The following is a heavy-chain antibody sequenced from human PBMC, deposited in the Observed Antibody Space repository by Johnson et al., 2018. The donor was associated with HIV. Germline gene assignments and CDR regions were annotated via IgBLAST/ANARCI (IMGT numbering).Heavy chain of an antibody. CDR1: GFTFGSYA. J-gene: IGHJ3*02. CDR3: ASGEVDGDYDAFDI. V-gene: IGHV3-53*01. Sequence: VQLVESGGDLIQPGGSLRLSCAASGFTFGSYAMSWVRQAPGKGLKWVSVIYSGGSTYYADSVKGRFTISRDNSKNTLYLQMNSLRAEDTAVYYCASGEVDGDYDAFDIWGQGTMVTVSS. CDR2: IYSGGST. D-gene: IGHD4-17*01.